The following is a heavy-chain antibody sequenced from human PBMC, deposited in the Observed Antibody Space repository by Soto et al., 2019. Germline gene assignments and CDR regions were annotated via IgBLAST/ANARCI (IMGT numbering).Heavy chain of an antibody. J-gene: IGHJ4*02. V-gene: IGHV4-4*02. CDR1: SGSISSSNW. D-gene: IGHD3-10*01. CDR2: IYHSGST. CDR3: ASKTGVVRGVTRFDY. Sequence: SETLSLTCAVSSGSISSSNWWSWVRQPPGKGLEWIGEIYHSGSTNYNPSLKSRVTISVDKSKNQFSLKLSSVTAADTAVYYCASKTGVVRGVTRFDYWGQGTLVTVSS.